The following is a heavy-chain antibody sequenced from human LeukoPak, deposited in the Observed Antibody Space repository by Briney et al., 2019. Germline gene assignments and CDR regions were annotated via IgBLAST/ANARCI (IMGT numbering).Heavy chain of an antibody. V-gene: IGHV5-51*01. J-gene: IGHJ4*02. CDR1: GYRFSNYC. D-gene: IGHD3/OR15-3a*01. CDR3: ARHFGTGTPFDY. Sequence: GESLKISCQGSGYRFSNYCIAWGRQVPGKGLEWMGVTGDSDTRYSPSFEGQVTMSVDKSINTAYLQWSSLKASDTAMYYCARHFGTGTPFDYWGQGTLVTVSS. CDR2: TGDSDT.